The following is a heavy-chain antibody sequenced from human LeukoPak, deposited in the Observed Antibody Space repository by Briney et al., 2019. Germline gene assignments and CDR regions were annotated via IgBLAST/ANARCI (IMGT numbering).Heavy chain of an antibody. CDR3: AALLSTMVDGPGAFDI. CDR2: FYSGGST. V-gene: IGHV3-53*01. D-gene: IGHD3-10*01. Sequence: GGSLRLSCAASGFTASSNYISWVRQAPGKGLEGASVFYSGGSTYYAGSVKGRFTISRDNSKNTLYLQMNSLRAEDTAVYYCAALLSTMVDGPGAFDIWGQGTMVTVSS. CDR1: GFTASSNY. J-gene: IGHJ3*02.